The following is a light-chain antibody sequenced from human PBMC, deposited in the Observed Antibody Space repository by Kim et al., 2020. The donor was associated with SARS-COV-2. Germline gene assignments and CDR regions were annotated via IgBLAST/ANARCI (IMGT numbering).Light chain of an antibody. J-gene: IGLJ3*02. CDR3: SSYRSSTTWV. CDR2: DVS. V-gene: IGLV2-14*03. Sequence: QSALTQPASVSGSPGQSITISCTGTSSDVGGYNYVSWYQQHPGKAPKLMIYDVSKRPSGVSNRFSASKSGNTASLTISGLQAEDEADYYCSSYRSSTTWVFGGGTQLTVL. CDR1: SSDVGGYNY.